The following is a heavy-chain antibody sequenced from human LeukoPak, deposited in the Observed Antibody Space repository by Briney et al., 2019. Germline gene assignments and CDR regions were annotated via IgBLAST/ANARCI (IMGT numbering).Heavy chain of an antibody. J-gene: IGHJ6*02. Sequence: GGSLRLSCAASGFTFSSYGMHRVRQAPGKGLEWVAVIWYDGSNKYYADSVKGRFTISRDNSKNTLYLQMNSLRAEDTAVYYCARGYYGMDVWGQGTTVTVSS. V-gene: IGHV3-33*01. CDR2: IWYDGSNK. CDR1: GFTFSSYG. CDR3: ARGYYGMDV.